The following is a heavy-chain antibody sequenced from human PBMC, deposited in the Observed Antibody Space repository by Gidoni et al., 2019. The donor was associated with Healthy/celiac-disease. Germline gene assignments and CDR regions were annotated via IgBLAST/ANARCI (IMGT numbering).Heavy chain of an antibody. CDR3: ARVSRNWFDP. CDR2: IYHSGST. J-gene: IGHJ5*02. V-gene: IGHV4-38-2*01. Sequence: QVQLQDSGPGLVKPSETLPFTCAVSGYSISSGSSWGWIRRPPGKGLEWIGSIYHSGSTYYNPSLKSRVTISMDTSKNQFSLKLSSVTAADTAVYYCARVSRNWFDPWGQGTLVTVSS. CDR1: GYSISSGSS.